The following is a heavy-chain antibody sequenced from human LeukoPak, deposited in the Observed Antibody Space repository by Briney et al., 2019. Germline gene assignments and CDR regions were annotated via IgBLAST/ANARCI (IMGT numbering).Heavy chain of an antibody. CDR3: ARSNSESYCRGYYFDY. CDR2: ISHSGTT. Sequence: SETLSLTCTVSGGSISSFYWSWIRQPPEKGLEWIGYISHSGTTNYNPSLKSRVTISVDTSMNQFSLKLSSVTAADTAVYYCARSNSESYCRGYYFDYWGQGTLVTVSS. CDR1: GGSISSFY. D-gene: IGHD1-26*01. J-gene: IGHJ4*02. V-gene: IGHV4-59*01.